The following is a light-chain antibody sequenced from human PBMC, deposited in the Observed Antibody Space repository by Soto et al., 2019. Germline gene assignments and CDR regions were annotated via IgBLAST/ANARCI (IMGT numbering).Light chain of an antibody. CDR1: QSVSSN. V-gene: IGKV3-15*01. CDR3: QHYNNWPYT. Sequence: EIVMTQSPATLSVSPGERATLSCRASQSVSSNLVWYQQKPGQAPRLLIYGASTRATGIPARFSGSGSGTECTLTISSLQSEDFAVYYCQHYNNWPYTFGQGTKLEIK. CDR2: GAS. J-gene: IGKJ2*01.